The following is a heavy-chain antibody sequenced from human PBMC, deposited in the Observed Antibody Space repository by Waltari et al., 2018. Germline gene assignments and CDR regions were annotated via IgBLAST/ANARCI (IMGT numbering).Heavy chain of an antibody. CDR1: GDSMRTTNYY. J-gene: IGHJ5*02. V-gene: IGHV4-39*02. CDR2: VYYTGHP. CDR3: TKSGNSYTNSNFFDP. D-gene: IGHD6-25*01. Sequence: QVQESGPGLVKTSETLSLTCTVSGDSMRTTNYYWGWVRQSPERGLEWVGSVYYTGHPWSNPSLHSRVSLSVDSSKSLFSLRLRSLTAADTAVYFCTKSGNSYTNSNFFDPWGQGLLVTVSS.